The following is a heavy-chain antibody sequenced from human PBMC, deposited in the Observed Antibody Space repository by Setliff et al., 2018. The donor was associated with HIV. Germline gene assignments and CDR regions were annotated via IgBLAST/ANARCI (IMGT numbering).Heavy chain of an antibody. Sequence: TSETLSLTCTVSGGSISSSSYYWGWIRQPPGKGLEWIGSISYSGITYYNPSLKSRVSISLDTSKNHFSLRLSSVTAADTAVYYCAKGVAGLQYYYYYMDVWGKGTTVTVSS. CDR1: GGSISSSSYY. J-gene: IGHJ6*03. CDR3: AKGVAGLQYYYYYMDV. CDR2: ISYSGIT. V-gene: IGHV4-39*02. D-gene: IGHD6-19*01.